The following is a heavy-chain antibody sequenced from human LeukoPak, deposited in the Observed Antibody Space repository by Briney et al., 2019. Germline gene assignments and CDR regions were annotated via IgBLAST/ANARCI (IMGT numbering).Heavy chain of an antibody. V-gene: IGHV3-23*01. D-gene: IGHD3-3*01. Sequence: GGSLRLSCAASGFTFSTYAMSWVRQAPGKGREWVSAISGSVGSTYYAESVKGGFTISRDNSKNTLYLQMNSVRAEDTAVYYCAKYIKPGSLIRGDAFDIWGQGTMVTVSS. CDR1: GFTFSTYA. CDR3: AKYIKPGSLIRGDAFDI. CDR2: ISGSVGST. J-gene: IGHJ3*02.